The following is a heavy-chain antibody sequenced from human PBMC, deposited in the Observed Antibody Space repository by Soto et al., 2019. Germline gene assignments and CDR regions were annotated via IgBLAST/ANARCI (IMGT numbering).Heavy chain of an antibody. CDR1: GYNFTSYW. V-gene: IGHV5-51*01. J-gene: IGHJ1*01. D-gene: IGHD6-19*01. CDR2: IYPGDSDT. Sequence: PGESLKIPCQSPGYNFTSYWLGWVRQMPGKGLEWMGIIYPGDSDTRYSPSFQGQVTISADKSISTAYLQRSSLKASDTAMYYCARPRYSSGWYSFQHWGQGTLVTVSS. CDR3: ARPRYSSGWYSFQH.